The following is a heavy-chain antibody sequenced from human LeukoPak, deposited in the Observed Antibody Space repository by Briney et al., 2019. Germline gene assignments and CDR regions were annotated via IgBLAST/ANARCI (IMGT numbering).Heavy chain of an antibody. J-gene: IGHJ3*02. CDR3: ARGGTYLSDAFDI. CDR2: ISTFNGNT. V-gene: IGHV1-18*01. D-gene: IGHD1-26*01. Sequence: ASVKVSCKASGGTFSSYAISWVRQAPGQRLEWMGWISTFNGNTYYAQKLQGRVTMTTDTSTSTACMELRSLRSDDTAVYYCARGGTYLSDAFDIWGQGTVVTVSS. CDR1: GGTFSSYA.